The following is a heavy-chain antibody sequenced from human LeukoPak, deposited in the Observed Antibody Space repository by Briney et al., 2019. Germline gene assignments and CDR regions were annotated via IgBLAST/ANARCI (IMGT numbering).Heavy chain of an antibody. J-gene: IGHJ4*01. D-gene: IGHD2-8*01. Sequence: GGSLRLSCAASGFTFDDCAMHWVRPAPGKGLEWVSSISWNSKFLVYADSVKGRFTIPRDNAKNSLYLQMNSLSAEDTAFYFCAREGSVCTNGICRYFDFWGHGTLVSVSS. CDR1: GFTFDDCA. V-gene: IGHV3-9*01. CDR2: ISWNSKFL. CDR3: AREGSVCTNGICRYFDF.